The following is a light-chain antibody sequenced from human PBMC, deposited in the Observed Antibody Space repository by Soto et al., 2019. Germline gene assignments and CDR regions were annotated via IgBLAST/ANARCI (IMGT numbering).Light chain of an antibody. J-gene: IGKJ1*01. CDR2: GAS. CDR3: QQYAGSPWT. CDR1: QSVGSN. Sequence: ERVMTQSPVTLSVSPGERASLSCRASQSVGSNLAWYQQKPGQAPRLLIYGASSRATGIPDRFSGSGSGTDFTLIISRLEPEDFAVYYCQQYAGSPWTFGQGTKVDIK. V-gene: IGKV3-20*01.